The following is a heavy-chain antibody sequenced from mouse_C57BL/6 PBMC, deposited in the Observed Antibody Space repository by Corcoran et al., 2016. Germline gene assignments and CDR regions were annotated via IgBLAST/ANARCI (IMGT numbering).Heavy chain of an antibody. V-gene: IGHV9-3*01. D-gene: IGHD2-3*01. J-gene: IGHJ2*01. CDR2: INTYSGVP. Sequence: QIQLVQSGPELKKPGETVKISCKASGYTFTTYGMSWVKQAPGKGLKWMGWINTYSGVPTYADDFKGRVAFSLETSASTAYLQINNLKNEDTATYFCARDDGYHYFDYWGQGTTLTVSS. CDR3: ARDDGYHYFDY. CDR1: GYTFTTYG.